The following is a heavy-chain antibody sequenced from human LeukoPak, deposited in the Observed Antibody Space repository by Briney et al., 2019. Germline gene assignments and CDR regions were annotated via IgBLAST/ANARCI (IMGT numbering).Heavy chain of an antibody. CDR1: GGSFSGYY. V-gene: IGHV4-34*01. J-gene: IGHJ4*02. D-gene: IGHD3-10*01. Sequence: SETLSLTCAVYGGSFSGYYWSWIRQPPGKGLEWIGEINHSGSTNYNLSLKSRVTVSVDTSKNQFSLKLSSVTAADTAVYYCARPRYYYGSGNYFDYWGQGTLVTVSS. CDR2: INHSGST. CDR3: ARPRYYYGSGNYFDY.